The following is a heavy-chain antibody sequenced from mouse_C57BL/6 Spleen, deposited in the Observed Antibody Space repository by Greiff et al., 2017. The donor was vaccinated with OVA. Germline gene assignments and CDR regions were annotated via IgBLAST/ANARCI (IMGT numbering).Heavy chain of an antibody. V-gene: IGHV5-6*01. Sequence: VQLKESGGDLVKPGGSLKLSCAASGFTFSSYGMSWVRQTPDKRLEWVATISSGGSYTYYPDSVKGRFTISRDNAKNTLYLQMSSLKSEDTAMYYGARHEETAQATGFAYWGQGTLVTVSA. J-gene: IGHJ3*01. CDR3: ARHEETAQATGFAY. D-gene: IGHD3-2*02. CDR1: GFTFSSYG. CDR2: ISSGGSYT.